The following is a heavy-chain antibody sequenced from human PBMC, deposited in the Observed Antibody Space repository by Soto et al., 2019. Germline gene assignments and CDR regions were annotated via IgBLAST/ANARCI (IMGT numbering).Heavy chain of an antibody. CDR2: IYHSGST. CDR3: ARAQGYDILTGYLDY. Sequence: SETLSLTCTVSGGSISSGGYSWSWIRQPPGKGLEWIGYIYHSGSTYYNPSLKSRVTISVDTSKNQFSLKLSSVTAADTAVYYCARAQGYDILTGYLDYWGQGTLVTVSS. CDR1: GGSISSGGYS. J-gene: IGHJ4*02. D-gene: IGHD3-9*01. V-gene: IGHV4-30-2*05.